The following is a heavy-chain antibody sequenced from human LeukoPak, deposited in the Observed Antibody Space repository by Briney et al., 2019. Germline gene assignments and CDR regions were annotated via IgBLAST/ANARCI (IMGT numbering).Heavy chain of an antibody. D-gene: IGHD1-26*01. CDR2: ISASGVMT. V-gene: IGHV3-23*01. CDR1: GFTFNNYA. Sequence: GGSLRLSCAASGFTFNNYAMTWVRQAPGKGLEWVSSISASGVMTYYADSVKGRITVSRDNSKNSVYLQMSRLTAADTAVYYCAKDRSIGTYYTFDHWGQGTLVTVSS. J-gene: IGHJ4*02. CDR3: AKDRSIGTYYTFDH.